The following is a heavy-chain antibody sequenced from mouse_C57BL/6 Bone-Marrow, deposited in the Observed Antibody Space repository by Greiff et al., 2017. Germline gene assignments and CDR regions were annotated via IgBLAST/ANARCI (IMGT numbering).Heavy chain of an antibody. CDR3: ARDWDYFDY. J-gene: IGHJ2*01. D-gene: IGHD4-1*01. V-gene: IGHV1-80*01. CDR1: GYAFSTYW. Sequence: QVQLKASGAELVKPGASVKISCKVSGYAFSTYWMNWVKQRPGKGLEWIGQIYPGDGDTNSNGTFKGKATLTADKSSSTAYMQLSSLTSEDSAGYFCARDWDYFDYWGQGTTLTVSS. CDR2: IYPGDGDT.